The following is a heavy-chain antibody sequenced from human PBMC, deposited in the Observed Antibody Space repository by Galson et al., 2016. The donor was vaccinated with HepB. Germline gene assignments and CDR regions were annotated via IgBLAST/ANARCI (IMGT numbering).Heavy chain of an antibody. CDR1: GFKFSDYG. Sequence: SLRLSCAASGFKFSDYGMHWVRQTPGRGPEWMAVIWNDGSERSYADSAKGRFTISRDNSKNTLHLQMNNMRVEETAVYYCARIKGYCTNSVCYGEIDLWGQGTLVSVSS. D-gene: IGHD2-8*01. CDR2: IWNDGSER. V-gene: IGHV3-33*01. CDR3: ARIKGYCTNSVCYGEIDL. J-gene: IGHJ4*02.